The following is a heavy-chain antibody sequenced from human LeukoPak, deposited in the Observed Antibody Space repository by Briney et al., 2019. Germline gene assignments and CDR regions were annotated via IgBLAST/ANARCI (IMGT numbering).Heavy chain of an antibody. V-gene: IGHV4-34*01. Sequence: SETLSLTCAVYGGSFSGYYWSWIRQPPGKGLEWIGEINHSGSTNYNPSLKSRVTISVDTSKNQFSLKLSSVTAADTAVYYCARADDFWSGSAFDIWGQGTMVTVSS. J-gene: IGHJ3*02. CDR1: GGSFSGYY. D-gene: IGHD3-3*01. CDR3: ARADDFWSGSAFDI. CDR2: INHSGST.